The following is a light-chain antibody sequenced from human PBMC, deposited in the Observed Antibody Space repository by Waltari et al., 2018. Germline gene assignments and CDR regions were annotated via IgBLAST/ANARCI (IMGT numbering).Light chain of an antibody. Sequence: QSALTQPASVSGTPGQSITISCSGTTSDVGSYDLVSWYQQHPGEAPKLLICEVFKRPPDTSSRFSGAKSGSTASLTISGLQPEDVADYYCCSYAGRGTYVFGSGTKVTVL. CDR3: CSYAGRGTYV. CDR1: TSDVGSYDL. J-gene: IGLJ1*01. V-gene: IGLV2-23*02. CDR2: EVF.